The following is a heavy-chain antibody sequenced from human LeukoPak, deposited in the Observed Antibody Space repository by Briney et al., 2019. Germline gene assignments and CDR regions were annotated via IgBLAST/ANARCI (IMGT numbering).Heavy chain of an antibody. Sequence: GESLKISCKGCGYSFTRYWIGWVRQMPGRGLEWMGIIYPGDSDTRYSPSFQGQVTISADKSISTAYLQWSSLKASDTAMYYCARQYVAGGFDYWGQGTLVTVSS. CDR1: GYSFTRYW. J-gene: IGHJ4*02. CDR3: ARQYVAGGFDY. V-gene: IGHV5-51*01. D-gene: IGHD3-16*01. CDR2: IYPGDSDT.